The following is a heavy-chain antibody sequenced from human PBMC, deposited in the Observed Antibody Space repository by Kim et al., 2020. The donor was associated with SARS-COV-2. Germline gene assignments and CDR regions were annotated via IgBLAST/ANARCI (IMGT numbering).Heavy chain of an antibody. D-gene: IGHD3-10*01. CDR3: AMTLWFGEFGGDY. CDR1: GGSISINSYY. CDR2: IYQSGSS. V-gene: IGHV4-39*07. J-gene: IGHJ4*02. Sequence: SETLSLTCTVSGGSISINSYYWTWIRQPPGKGLEWIGTIYQSGSSDYNPSLKSRVTILVDTSKNQFSLKLSSVTAADTAVYYCAMTLWFGEFGGDYWGQG.